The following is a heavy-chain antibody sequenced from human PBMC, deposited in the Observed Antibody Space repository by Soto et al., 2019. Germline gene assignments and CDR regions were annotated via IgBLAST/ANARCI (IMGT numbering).Heavy chain of an antibody. J-gene: IGHJ5*02. CDR3: ARSRPGWFDP. V-gene: IGHV4-31*02. Sequence: QVQXXXSGPGLVKPXXXXSLTXTXXGGSISSGGYYWSWIRQHPGKGLEWIGYIYYSGSTYYNPSLKSRVTISVDTSKNQFSLKLSSVTAADTAVYYCARSRPGWFDPWGQGTLVTVSS. CDR2: IYYSGST. CDR1: GGSISSGGYY.